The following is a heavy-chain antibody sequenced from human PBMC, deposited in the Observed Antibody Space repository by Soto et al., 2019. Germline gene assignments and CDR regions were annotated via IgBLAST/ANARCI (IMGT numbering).Heavy chain of an antibody. CDR3: ARAPIESYYYGSGKDLSVDYYGMDV. J-gene: IGHJ6*02. CDR2: IIPIFGTA. D-gene: IGHD3-10*01. CDR1: GGTFSSYA. Sequence: SVNVSCKASGGTFSSYAISWVRQAPGQGLEWMGGIIPIFGTANYAQKFQGRVTITADESTSTAYMELSSLRSEDTAVYYCARAPIESYYYGSGKDLSVDYYGMDVWGQGTTVTVSS. V-gene: IGHV1-69*13.